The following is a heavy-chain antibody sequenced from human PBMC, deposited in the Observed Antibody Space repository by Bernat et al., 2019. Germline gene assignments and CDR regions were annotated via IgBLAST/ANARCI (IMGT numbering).Heavy chain of an antibody. CDR1: GFTFDDYA. Sequence: EVQLVESGGGLVQPGRSLRLSCAASGFTFDDYAMHWVRQAPGKGLAWVSGISRNSGSIGYADSVKGRFTISRDNAKNSLYLQMNSLRAEDTALYYCAKALYYDFWSGYPFDYWGEGTLVTVS. V-gene: IGHV3-9*01. J-gene: IGHJ4*02. CDR3: AKALYYDFWSGYPFDY. D-gene: IGHD3-3*01. CDR2: ISRNSGSI.